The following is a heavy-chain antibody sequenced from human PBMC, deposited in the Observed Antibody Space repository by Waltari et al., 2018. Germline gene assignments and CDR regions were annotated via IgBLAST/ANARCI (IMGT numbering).Heavy chain of an antibody. D-gene: IGHD6-19*01. J-gene: IGHJ6*02. CDR1: GGSFRGYY. Sequence: QVQLQQWGAGLLKPSETLSLTCAVYGGSFRGYYWSWIRQPPGKGLEWIGEINHSGSTNYNPSLKSRVTISVDTSKNQFSLKLSSVTAADTAVYYCARGPGDGWYVYYYYGMDVWGQWTTVTVSS. V-gene: IGHV4-34*01. CDR3: ARGPGDGWYVYYYYGMDV. CDR2: INHSGST.